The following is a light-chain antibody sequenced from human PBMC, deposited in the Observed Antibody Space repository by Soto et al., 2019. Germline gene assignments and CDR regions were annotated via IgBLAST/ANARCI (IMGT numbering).Light chain of an antibody. Sequence: DIQLTQSPSILSASEGDRVTIACRASQGIGNLLAWYQQKPGKGPKLLICFASTLQSGVPSRFTGSGSGTEFTLTISSLQPEDFGTYYCQQFNSYPRTFGQGTKVEIK. CDR1: QGIGNL. V-gene: IGKV1-9*01. CDR3: QQFNSYPRT. CDR2: FAS. J-gene: IGKJ1*01.